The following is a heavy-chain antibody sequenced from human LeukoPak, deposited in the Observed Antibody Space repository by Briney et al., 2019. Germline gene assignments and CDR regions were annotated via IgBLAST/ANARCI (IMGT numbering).Heavy chain of an antibody. Sequence: SQTLSLTCAISGDSVSSSTTAWNWVRQSPSRGLEWLGRTFYRSRWNYDSAVSVRSRITISPDTAKNQFSLQLNSVTPEDTAVYYCARGWLSSGTGFADWGQGTLVTVSS. D-gene: IGHD6-6*01. CDR2: TFYRSRWNY. V-gene: IGHV6-1*01. CDR1: GDSVSSSTTA. J-gene: IGHJ4*02. CDR3: ARGWLSSGTGFAD.